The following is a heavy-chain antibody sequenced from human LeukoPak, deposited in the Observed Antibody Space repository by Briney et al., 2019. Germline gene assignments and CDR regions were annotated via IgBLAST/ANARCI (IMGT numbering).Heavy chain of an antibody. D-gene: IGHD5-12*01. V-gene: IGHV1-8*01. CDR1: GYTFTSYD. CDR3: ARGVGAVATAQ. J-gene: IGHJ4*02. CDR2: MIPNSGNT. Sequence: GASVTVSCTASGYTFTSYDINWVRRATGQGLGWMGWMIPNSGNTGYAQKFQGRVTMTRNTSISTAYMELSSLRSEDTAVYYCARGVGAVATAQWGQGTLVTVSS.